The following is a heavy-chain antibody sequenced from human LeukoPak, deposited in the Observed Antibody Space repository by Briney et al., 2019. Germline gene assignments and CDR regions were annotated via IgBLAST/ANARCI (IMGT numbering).Heavy chain of an antibody. CDR3: ARGHTMVRGVSYFDY. J-gene: IGHJ4*02. CDR2: INHSGST. D-gene: IGHD3-10*01. CDR1: GGSFSGYY. V-gene: IGHV4-34*01. Sequence: SETLSLTCAVYGGSFSGYYWSWIRQPPGKGLEWIGEINHSGSTNYNPSLKSRVPISVDTSKNQFSLKLSSVTAADTAVYYCARGHTMVRGVSYFDYWGQGTLVTVSS.